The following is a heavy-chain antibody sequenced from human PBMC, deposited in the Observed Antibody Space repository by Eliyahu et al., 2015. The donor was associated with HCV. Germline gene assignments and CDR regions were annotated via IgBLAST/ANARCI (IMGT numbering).Heavy chain of an antibody. V-gene: IGHV4-39*01. Sequence: QLQLQESGPGLVKPSETLSLTCTVSGGSISSSSYYWGWIRQPPGKGLEWIGSIYYSGSTYYNPSLKSRVTISVDTSKNQFSLKLSSVTAADTAVYYCARRPDEYYFDYWGQGTLVTVSS. CDR3: ARRPDEYYFDY. CDR2: IYYSGST. J-gene: IGHJ4*02. CDR1: GGSISSSSYY.